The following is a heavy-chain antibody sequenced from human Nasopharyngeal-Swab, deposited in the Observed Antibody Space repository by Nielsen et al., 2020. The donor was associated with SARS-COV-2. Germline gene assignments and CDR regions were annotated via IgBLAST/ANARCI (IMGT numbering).Heavy chain of an antibody. J-gene: IGHJ4*02. D-gene: IGHD3-22*01. CDR3: ARSPADYYDSSGYPLDFDY. CDR1: GGSISSYY. V-gene: IGHV4-59*01. CDR2: IYYSGST. Sequence: SETLSLTCTVSGGSISSYYWSWIRQPPGKGLEWIGYIYYSGSTNYNPSLKSRVTISVDTSKNQFSLKLSSVTAADTAVYYCARSPADYYDSSGYPLDFDYWGQGTLVTVSS.